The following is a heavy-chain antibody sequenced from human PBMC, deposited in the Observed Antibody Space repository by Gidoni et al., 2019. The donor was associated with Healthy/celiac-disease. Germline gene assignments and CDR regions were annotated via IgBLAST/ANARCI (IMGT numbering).Heavy chain of an antibody. CDR2: INHSGST. D-gene: IGHD4-4*01. V-gene: IGHV4-34*01. Sequence: QVQLQQWGAGLLKPSETLSLTCAVYGGSFSGYYWGWIRQPPGKGLEWIGEINHSGSTNYNPSLKSRVTISVDTSKNQFSLKLSSVTAADTAVYYCARDSSYYYYGMDVWGQGTTVTVSS. J-gene: IGHJ6*02. CDR3: ARDSSYYYYGMDV. CDR1: GGSFSGYY.